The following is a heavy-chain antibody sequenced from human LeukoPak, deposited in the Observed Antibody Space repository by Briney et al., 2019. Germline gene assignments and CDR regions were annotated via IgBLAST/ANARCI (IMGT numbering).Heavy chain of an antibody. V-gene: IGHV4-38-2*02. Sequence: PSETLSLTCAVSGYSISSGYYWGWIRQPPGKGLEWIGSIYHSGSTYYNPSLKSRVTISVDTSKNQFSLKLSSVTAADTAVYYCVGEDFGGYRFDYWGQGTLVTASS. CDR1: GYSISSGYY. CDR3: VGEDFGGYRFDY. CDR2: IYHSGST. D-gene: IGHD5-18*01. J-gene: IGHJ4*02.